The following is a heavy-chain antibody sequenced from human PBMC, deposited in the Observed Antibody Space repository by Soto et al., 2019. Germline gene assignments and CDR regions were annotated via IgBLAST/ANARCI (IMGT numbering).Heavy chain of an antibody. J-gene: IGHJ5*02. D-gene: IGHD3-16*01. CDR1: GFTFSSYG. CDR2: ISYDGSKK. CDR3: AKSPILGLGVLT. V-gene: IGHV3-30*18. Sequence: GGSLRLSCAASGFTFSSYGMHWVRQAPGKGLEWVAVISYDGSKKYYADSFKGRFTISRDNSKNTLYLQMNSLRAEDTAVYYCAKSPILGLGVLTWGQGTLVTVSS.